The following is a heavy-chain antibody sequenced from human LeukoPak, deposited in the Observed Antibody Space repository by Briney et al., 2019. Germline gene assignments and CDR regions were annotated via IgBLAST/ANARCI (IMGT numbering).Heavy chain of an antibody. CDR2: IYYSGST. V-gene: IGHV4-59*08. CDR3: ARHFDDMDLDY. Sequence: SETLSLTCTVSGGSISSYYWSWIRQPPGKGLEWIGYIYYSGSTNYNPSPKSRVTISLDTSKNQFSLKLSSVTTADTAVYYCARHFDDMDLDYWGQPSLVTPSS. D-gene: IGHD3-22*01. J-gene: IGHJ4*02. CDR1: GGSISSYY.